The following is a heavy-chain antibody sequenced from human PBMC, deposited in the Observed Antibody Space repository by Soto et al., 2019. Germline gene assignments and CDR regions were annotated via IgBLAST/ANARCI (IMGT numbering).Heavy chain of an antibody. CDR2: ISSSSSYI. CDR3: ARDADCSSTSCYSGGGYYGMDV. J-gene: IGHJ6*02. Sequence: WGSLRLSCAASGFTFSSYSMNWVRQAPGKVLEWVSSISSSSSYIYYADSVKGRFTISRDNAKNSLYLQMNSLRAEDTAVYYCARDADCSSTSCYSGGGYYGMDVWGQGTTVTVS. CDR1: GFTFSSYS. V-gene: IGHV3-21*01. D-gene: IGHD2-2*01.